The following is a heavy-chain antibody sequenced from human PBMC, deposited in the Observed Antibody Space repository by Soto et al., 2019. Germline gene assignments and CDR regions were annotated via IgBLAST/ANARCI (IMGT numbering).Heavy chain of an antibody. Sequence: QVQLKESGPGLVKPADTLSLKCTVSGGSITPYYWCWIRQTPGGGLEWLGYVSYTGNPKYNPSLKCRVPTSTYTHKNEFSLKLTSLTAADAAIYFCARQQYTVVTAFDVWGQGTKVAVSS. V-gene: IGHV4-59*07. CDR2: VSYTGNP. J-gene: IGHJ3*01. D-gene: IGHD2-15*01. CDR3: ARQQYTVVTAFDV. CDR1: GGSITPYY.